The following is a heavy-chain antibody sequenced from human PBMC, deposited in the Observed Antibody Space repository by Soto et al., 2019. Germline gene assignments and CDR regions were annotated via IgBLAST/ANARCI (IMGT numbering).Heavy chain of an antibody. CDR2: IYYSGST. Sequence: SETLSLTCTVSGGSISSYYWSWIRQPPGKGLEWIGYIYYSGSTNYNPSLKSRVTISVDTSKNQFSLKLSFLTAADTAVYYCARIIVGATNAFDIWGQGTMVTVSS. V-gene: IGHV4-59*08. CDR3: ARIIVGATNAFDI. J-gene: IGHJ3*02. CDR1: GGSISSYY. D-gene: IGHD1-26*01.